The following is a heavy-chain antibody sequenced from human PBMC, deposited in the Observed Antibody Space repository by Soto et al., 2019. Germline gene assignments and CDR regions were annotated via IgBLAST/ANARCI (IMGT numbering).Heavy chain of an antibody. CDR3: ARVGNNGSSWLVGY. CDR1: GGSFSGYY. CDR2: INHSGST. Sequence: SETLSLTCAVYGGSFSGYYWSWIRQPPGKGLEWIGEINHSGSTNYNPSLKSRVTISVDTSKNQFSLKLSPVTAADTAVYYCARVGNNGSSWLVGYWGQGTLVTVSS. D-gene: IGHD6-13*01. J-gene: IGHJ4*02. V-gene: IGHV4-34*01.